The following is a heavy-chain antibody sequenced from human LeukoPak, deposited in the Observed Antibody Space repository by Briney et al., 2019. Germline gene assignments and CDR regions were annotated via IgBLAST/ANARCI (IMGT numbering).Heavy chain of an antibody. J-gene: IGHJ3*02. Sequence: GGSLRLSCAASWFTFSGSDIHWVRQASGKGLEWVGHIRSKTNNYATADAASVKGRFTFSRDDSKNTAYIQMNSLKTEDTAVYYCTRHNYDRSGYGAFDIWGQGTMVTVSS. D-gene: IGHD3-22*01. CDR1: WFTFSGSD. V-gene: IGHV3-73*01. CDR3: TRHNYDRSGYGAFDI. CDR2: IRSKTNNYAT.